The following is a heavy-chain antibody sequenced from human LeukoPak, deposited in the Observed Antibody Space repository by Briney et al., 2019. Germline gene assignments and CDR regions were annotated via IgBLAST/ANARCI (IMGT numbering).Heavy chain of an antibody. Sequence: GGSLRLSCAASGFTFSSYGMHWVRQAPGKGLEWVAFIRYDGSNKYYADSVKGRFTISRDNAKNSLYLQMNSLRAEDTAVYYCARGEYYDFWSGYRYYYYYMDVWGKGTTVTVSS. CDR2: IRYDGSNK. CDR1: GFTFSSYG. V-gene: IGHV3-30*02. J-gene: IGHJ6*03. CDR3: ARGEYYDFWSGYRYYYYYMDV. D-gene: IGHD3-3*01.